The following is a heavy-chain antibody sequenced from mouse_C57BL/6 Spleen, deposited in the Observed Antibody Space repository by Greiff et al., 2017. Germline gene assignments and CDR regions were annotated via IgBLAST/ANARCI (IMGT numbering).Heavy chain of an antibody. CDR1: GYAFSSYW. J-gene: IGHJ4*01. V-gene: IGHV1-80*01. Sequence: QVQLKESGAELVKPGASVKISCKASGYAFSSYWMNWVKQRPGKGLEWIGQIYPGDGDTNYNGKFKGKATLTADKSSSTAYMQLSSLTSEDSAVYFRARSLLHYYAMDYWGQGTSVTVSA. D-gene: IGHD1-1*01. CDR2: IYPGDGDT. CDR3: ARSLLHYYAMDY.